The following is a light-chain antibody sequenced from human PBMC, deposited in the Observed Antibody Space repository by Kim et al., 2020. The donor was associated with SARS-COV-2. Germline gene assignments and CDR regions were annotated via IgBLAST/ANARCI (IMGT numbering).Light chain of an antibody. CDR3: QHYGSTTWT. Sequence: VLTQSPGTLSLSPGERATLSCRASQSVSSTYLAWYQQKPGQAPRLLIFGASTRATGIPDRFSGSGSGTDFTLAISRLEPEDFAVYFCQHYGSTTWTFGQGTKVEIK. CDR1: QSVSSTY. V-gene: IGKV3-20*01. J-gene: IGKJ1*01. CDR2: GAS.